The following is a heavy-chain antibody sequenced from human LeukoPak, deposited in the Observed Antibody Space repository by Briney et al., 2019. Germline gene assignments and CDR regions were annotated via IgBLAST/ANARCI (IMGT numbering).Heavy chain of an antibody. Sequence: GGSLRLSCAASGFTFDDYAMHWVRQAPGKGLEWVSGISWNSGSIGYADSVKGRFTISRDNAKNSLYLQMNSLRPEDTAVYYCARPAYTAAYDLWGQGTMVTVSS. J-gene: IGHJ3*01. D-gene: IGHD3-16*01. CDR1: GFTFDDYA. V-gene: IGHV3-9*01. CDR3: ARPAYTAAYDL. CDR2: ISWNSGSI.